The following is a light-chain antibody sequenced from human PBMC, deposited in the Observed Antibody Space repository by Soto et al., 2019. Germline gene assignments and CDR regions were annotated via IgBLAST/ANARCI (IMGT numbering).Light chain of an antibody. V-gene: IGKV3-20*01. CDR1: ESVISSY. Sequence: EIVLTQSPGTLSLSPGERATLSCRASESVISSYLAWYQQKPGRAPRLLIYGSSTRATGIPDRFSGSGSGTDFTLSISRLEPEDFAVYYCQQYGNSIYTFGQGTKLEIK. CDR3: QQYGNSIYT. CDR2: GSS. J-gene: IGKJ2*01.